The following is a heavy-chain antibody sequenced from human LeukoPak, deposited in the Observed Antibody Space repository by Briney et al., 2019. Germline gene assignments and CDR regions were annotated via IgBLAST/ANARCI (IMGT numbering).Heavy chain of an antibody. CDR3: AGEAAARDLGFDP. V-gene: IGHV4-39*07. D-gene: IGHD6-13*01. Sequence: PSETLSLTCTVSGGSITTTTYHWGWIRQSPGKGLEWIGSIHYSGSTNYNPSLKSRVTISVDTSKNQFSLKLSSVTAADTAVYYCAGEAAARDLGFDPWGQGTLVTVSS. CDR1: GGSITTTTYH. CDR2: IHYSGST. J-gene: IGHJ5*02.